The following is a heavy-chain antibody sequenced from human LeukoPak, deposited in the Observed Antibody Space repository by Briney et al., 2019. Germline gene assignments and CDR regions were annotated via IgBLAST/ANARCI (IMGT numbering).Heavy chain of an antibody. J-gene: IGHJ3*02. CDR2: IYTSGST. Sequence: SQTLSLTCTVSGGSISSGSYYWSWIRQPAGKGLEWIGRIYTSGSTNYNPSLKSRVTISVDTSKNQFSLKLSSVTAVDTAVYYCARDRDAFDIWGQGTMVTVSS. V-gene: IGHV4-61*02. CDR1: GGSISSGSYY. CDR3: ARDRDAFDI.